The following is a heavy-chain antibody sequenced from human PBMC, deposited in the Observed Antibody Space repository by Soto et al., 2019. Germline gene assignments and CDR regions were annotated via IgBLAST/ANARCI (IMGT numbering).Heavy chain of an antibody. V-gene: IGHV3-23*01. CDR2: ISGSGDIT. J-gene: IGHJ4*02. D-gene: IGHD2-21*01. CDR3: ARDGVVVGVVQGYFDY. CDR1: GFTFSSYA. Sequence: EVQLLDSGGGVLQPGGSLRLACAASGFTFSSYAMTWVRQAPGKGLEWVSAISGSGDITYYADSVKGRFTISRDNSKSTLYLQMNSLRAEDTAAYYCARDGVVVGVVQGYFDYWGQGTLVTVSS.